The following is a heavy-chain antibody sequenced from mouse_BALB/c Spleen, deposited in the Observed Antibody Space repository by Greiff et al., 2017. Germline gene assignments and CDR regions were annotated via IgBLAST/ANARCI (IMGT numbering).Heavy chain of an antibody. CDR2: IWRGGST. D-gene: IGHD2-14*01. V-gene: IGHV2-5-1*01. CDR3: AKGYDGGPWFAY. J-gene: IGHJ3*01. Sequence: VQGVESGPSLVQPSQSLSITCTVSGFSLTSYGVHWVRQSPGKGLEWLGVIWRGGSTDYNAAFMSRLSITKDNSKSQVFFKMNSLQADDTAIYYCAKGYDGGPWFAYWGQGTLVTVSA. CDR1: GFSLTSYG.